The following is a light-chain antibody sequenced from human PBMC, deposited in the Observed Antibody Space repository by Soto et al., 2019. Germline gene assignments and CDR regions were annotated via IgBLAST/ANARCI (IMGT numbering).Light chain of an antibody. CDR1: QSLLHSNGYNY. Sequence: DIVMTQSPLSLPVTPGEPASISCRSSQSLLHSNGYNYLDWYLQKPGQSPQVLIYLGSNRASGVPDRFSGSGSGTDFTLKISRVEAEDVGVYYCMQALQTPTFGGGTKVGIK. CDR3: MQALQTPT. CDR2: LGS. J-gene: IGKJ4*01. V-gene: IGKV2-28*01.